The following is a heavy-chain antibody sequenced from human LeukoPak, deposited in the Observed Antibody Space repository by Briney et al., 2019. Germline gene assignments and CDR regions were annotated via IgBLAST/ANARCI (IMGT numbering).Heavy chain of an antibody. CDR2: IRSKAYGGTT. Sequence: PGGSLRLSCTASGFTFGDYAMSWFRQAPGKGLEWVGFIRSKAYGGTTEYAASVKGRFTISRDDSKSIAYLQMNSLKTEDTAVYYCTSLPGGGFDYYFDYWGQGTLVTVSS. J-gene: IGHJ4*02. D-gene: IGHD3-16*01. CDR1: GFTFGDYA. CDR3: TSLPGGGFDYYFDY. V-gene: IGHV3-49*03.